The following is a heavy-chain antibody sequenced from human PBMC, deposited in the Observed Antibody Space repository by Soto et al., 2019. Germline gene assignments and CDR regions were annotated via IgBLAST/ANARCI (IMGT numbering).Heavy chain of an antibody. V-gene: IGHV3-33*01. Sequence: QVQLVESGGGVVQPGRSLRLSCAASGFTFSSYGMHWVRQAPGKGLEWVAVIWYDGYNKYYADSVKGRFTISRDNSKNTLNVQMNSLRAEDTAVYYCARGVYDSSGYSKGLDYWGQGTLVTVSS. CDR1: GFTFSSYG. CDR2: IWYDGYNK. D-gene: IGHD3-22*01. J-gene: IGHJ4*02. CDR3: ARGVYDSSGYSKGLDY.